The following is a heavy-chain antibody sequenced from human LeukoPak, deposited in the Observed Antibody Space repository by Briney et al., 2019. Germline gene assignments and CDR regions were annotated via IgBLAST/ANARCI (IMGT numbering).Heavy chain of an antibody. Sequence: ASVNVSCTASGYTFTSYGISWVRQAPGQGLEWMGWTSAYNGNTNYAQKLQGRVTMTTDTSTSTAYMELSSLRSEDTAVYYCAREDYDILTGYYEGYFDYWGQGTLVTVSS. V-gene: IGHV1-18*01. J-gene: IGHJ4*02. CDR2: TSAYNGNT. CDR3: AREDYDILTGYYEGYFDY. CDR1: GYTFTSYG. D-gene: IGHD3-9*01.